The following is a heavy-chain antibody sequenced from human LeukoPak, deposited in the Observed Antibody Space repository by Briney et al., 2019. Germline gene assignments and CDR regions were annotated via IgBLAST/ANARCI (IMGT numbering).Heavy chain of an antibody. D-gene: IGHD6-25*01. J-gene: IGHJ4*02. V-gene: IGHV3-23*01. CDR2: ISGSGGST. CDR1: GFTVSSNY. Sequence: GGSLRLSCAASGFTVSSNYMSWVRQAPGKGLEWVSAISGSGGSTYYADSVKGRFTISRDNSKNTLYLQMNSLRAEDTAVYYCASRNSAATVDYWGQGTLVTVSS. CDR3: ASRNSAATVDY.